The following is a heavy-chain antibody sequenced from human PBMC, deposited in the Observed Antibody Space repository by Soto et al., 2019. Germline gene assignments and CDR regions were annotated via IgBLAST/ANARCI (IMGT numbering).Heavy chain of an antibody. CDR1: GGSISSGGYY. Sequence: SETLSLTCTVSGGSISSGGYYWSWIRQHPGKGLEWIGYIYYSGSTYYNPSLKSRVTISVDTSKNQFSLKLSSVTAADTAVYYCARESHSGGYDDWGQGTLVTVSS. J-gene: IGHJ4*02. CDR3: ARESHSGGYDD. CDR2: IYYSGST. V-gene: IGHV4-31*03. D-gene: IGHD1-26*01.